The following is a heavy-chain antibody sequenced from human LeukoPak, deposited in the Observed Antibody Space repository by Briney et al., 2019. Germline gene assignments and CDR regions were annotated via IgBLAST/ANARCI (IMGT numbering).Heavy chain of an antibody. D-gene: IGHD3-9*01. CDR3: AKDSRLLITYFDY. CDR1: GFAFSSYA. J-gene: IGHJ4*02. V-gene: IGHV3-23*01. CDR2: ISSGGANT. Sequence: RGSLRLSCAASGFAFSSYAMSRVRQAPGTRLKWVSGISSGGANTYYADSVRGLLTISRDNSKNTLYLQMHSLRADDTAVYFCAKDSRLLITYFDYWGQGTLVTVSS.